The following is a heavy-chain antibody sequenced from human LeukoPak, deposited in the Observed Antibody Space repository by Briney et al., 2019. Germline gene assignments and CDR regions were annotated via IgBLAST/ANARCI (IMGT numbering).Heavy chain of an antibody. J-gene: IGHJ4*02. CDR3: ASGAWATRLHS. CDR1: GESLNYYY. D-gene: IGHD5-24*01. Sequence: KASDTLSLTCAVYGESLNYYYWSWIRQSPGKGLEWIGEIFDGKTTSYNPSLKSRVTISAATSSNQFSLNLKSVTAADTAVYYCASGAWATRLHSWAQGTLVIVSS. V-gene: IGHV4-34*12. CDR2: IFDGKTT.